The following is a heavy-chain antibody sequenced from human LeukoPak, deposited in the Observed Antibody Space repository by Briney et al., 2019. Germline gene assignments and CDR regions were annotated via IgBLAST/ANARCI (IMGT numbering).Heavy chain of an antibody. D-gene: IGHD3-22*01. J-gene: IGHJ1*01. Sequence: GGSLRLSCAASGFTFSSYNMNWVRQAPGKGLEWVSYVSSSSRTIYYADSVKGRFTISRDNAKNSLYLQMNSLRAEDTALYYCAKAASSITYYYDSSEGHFQHWGQGTLVTVSS. V-gene: IGHV3-48*01. CDR1: GFTFSSYN. CDR3: AKAASSITYYYDSSEGHFQH. CDR2: VSSSSRTI.